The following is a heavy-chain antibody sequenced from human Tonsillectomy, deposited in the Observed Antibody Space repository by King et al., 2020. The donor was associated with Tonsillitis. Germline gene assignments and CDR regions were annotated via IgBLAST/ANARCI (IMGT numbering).Heavy chain of an antibody. CDR3: ARGYFISMFWGLTLEAFDY. CDR2: MNPNSGRS. J-gene: IGHJ4*02. V-gene: IGHV1-8*01. CDR1: GYTFTSYD. Sequence: VQLVESGAEVKKPGASVKVSCQASGYTFTSYDINWVRQAPGQGLEWLGWMNPNSGRSGYAQNFQGRLTMTSNISISTVSMELSSLRSEDTAVYYCARGYFISMFWGLTLEAFDYWGQGTLVTVSS. D-gene: IGHD3-10*01.